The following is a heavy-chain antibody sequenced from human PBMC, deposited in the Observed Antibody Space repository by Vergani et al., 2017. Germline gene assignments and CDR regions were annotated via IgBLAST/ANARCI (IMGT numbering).Heavy chain of an antibody. CDR3: ARGALWWLRQIDS. V-gene: IGHV4-38-2*02. CDR1: GYSISRGYY. D-gene: IGHD2-21*01. J-gene: IGHJ4*02. CDR2: IYDSGDT. Sequence: QVQLQESGPGLVKPSETLSLTCSVSGYSISRGYYWGWIRQPPGKGLEWIGYIYDSGDTKYNPSLKSRVTMSLDTSKNQFYLNLYSVTAADTAVYYCARGALWWLRQIDSWGQGTLVTVSS.